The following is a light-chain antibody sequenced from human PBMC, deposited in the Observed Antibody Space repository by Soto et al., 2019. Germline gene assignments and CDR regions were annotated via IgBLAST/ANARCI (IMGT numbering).Light chain of an antibody. CDR1: QSVSSSY. CDR3: QQYGSSPLFT. J-gene: IGKJ3*01. CDR2: GAS. V-gene: IGKV3-20*01. Sequence: EIGLTQSPGTLSLSPGERATLSCRASQSVSSSYLDWYQQKPGQAPRLLIYGASSRATGIPDRFSGSGSGTDFTLTISRLEPEDFAVYYCQQYGSSPLFTFGPGTKVDIK.